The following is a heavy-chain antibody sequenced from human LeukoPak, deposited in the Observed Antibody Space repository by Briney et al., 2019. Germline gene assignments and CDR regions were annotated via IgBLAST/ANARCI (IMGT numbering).Heavy chain of an antibody. V-gene: IGHV1-69*04. CDR1: GGTFSSYA. D-gene: IGHD4-17*01. Sequence: SVKVSCKASGGTFSSYAISWVRQAPGQGLEWMGRIIPIFGIANYAQKFQGRVTITADKSTSTAYMELSSLRSEDTAVYYCARRDYGASNDYWGQGTLVTVSS. CDR3: ARRDYGASNDY. J-gene: IGHJ4*02. CDR2: IIPIFGIA.